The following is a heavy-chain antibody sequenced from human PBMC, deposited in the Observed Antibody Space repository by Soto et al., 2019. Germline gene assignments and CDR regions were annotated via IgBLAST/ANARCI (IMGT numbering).Heavy chain of an antibody. Sequence: GGSLRLSCAASGFTVSSNYMSWVRQAPGKGLEWVSVIYSGGSTYYADSVKGRFPISRHNSKNTLYLQMNSLRAEDTAVYYCARANSGYDPEIQPFDYWGQGTLVTVSS. V-gene: IGHV3-53*04. CDR1: GFTVSSNY. D-gene: IGHD5-12*01. CDR2: IYSGGST. J-gene: IGHJ4*02. CDR3: ARANSGYDPEIQPFDY.